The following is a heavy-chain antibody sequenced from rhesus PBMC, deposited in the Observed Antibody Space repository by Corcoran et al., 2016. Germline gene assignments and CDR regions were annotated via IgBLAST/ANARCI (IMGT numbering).Heavy chain of an antibody. CDR2: INGLSGST. CDR1: CDSFSNYL. CDR3: ARYPVTTVTFDY. Sequence: QVQLQESGPGLVKPSETLSLPCAVSCDSFSNYLWSWIRQSPGKGMEWIGEINGLSGSTKYNPSLKSRVTMSKDASKKQFSLKLTSVNAADTAVYYCARYPVTTVTFDYWGQGVLVTVSS. J-gene: IGHJ4*01. V-gene: IGHV4-80*01. D-gene: IGHD5-12*01.